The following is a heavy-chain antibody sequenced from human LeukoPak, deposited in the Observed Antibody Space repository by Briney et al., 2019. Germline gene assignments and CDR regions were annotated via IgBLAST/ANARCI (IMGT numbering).Heavy chain of an antibody. CDR3: ARRPGLERYYFDY. J-gene: IGHJ4*02. V-gene: IGHV3-23*01. D-gene: IGHD1-1*01. Sequence: GGSLRLSCAASGFTFNSYAMSWVRQAPGKGLQWVSTISGSGGSTYYADSVKGRFTISRDNSKNTLYLQMNSLRAEDTAVYYCARRPGLERYYFDYWGQGTLVTVSS. CDR2: ISGSGGST. CDR1: GFTFNSYA.